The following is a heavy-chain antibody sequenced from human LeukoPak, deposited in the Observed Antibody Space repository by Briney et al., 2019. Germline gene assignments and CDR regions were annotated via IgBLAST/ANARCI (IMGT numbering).Heavy chain of an antibody. D-gene: IGHD3-3*01. V-gene: IGHV1-69*05. J-gene: IGHJ3*02. CDR2: IIPIFGTA. CDR3: ARERRAGITIFGVASDAFDI. CDR1: GYTFSSYA. Sequence: SVKVSCKASGYTFSSYAISWVRQAPGQGLEWMGGIIPIFGTANYAQKFQGRVTITTDESTSTAYMELSSLRSEDTAVYYCARERRAGITIFGVASDAFDIWGQGTMVTVSS.